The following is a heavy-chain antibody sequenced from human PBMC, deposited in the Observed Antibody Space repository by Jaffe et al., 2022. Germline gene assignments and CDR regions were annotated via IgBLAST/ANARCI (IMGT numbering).Heavy chain of an antibody. J-gene: IGHJ3*02. D-gene: IGHD2-2*01. V-gene: IGHV3-64*01. Sequence: EVQLVESGGGLVQPGGSLRLSCAASGFTFSSYAMHWVRQAPGKGLEYVSAISSNGGSTYYANSVKGRFTISRDNSKNTLYLQMGSLRAEDMAVYYCARVHLYQPLLGAFDIWGQGTMVTVSS. CDR1: GFTFSSYA. CDR2: ISSNGGST. CDR3: ARVHLYQPLLGAFDI.